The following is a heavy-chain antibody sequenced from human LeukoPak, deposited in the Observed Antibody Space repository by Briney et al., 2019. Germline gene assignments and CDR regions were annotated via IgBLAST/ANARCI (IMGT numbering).Heavy chain of an antibody. CDR2: IYYSGIT. J-gene: IGHJ4*02. Sequence: SETLSLTCTVSGGSISSSSNYWGWIRQSPGKGLEWIGRIYYSGITYYSPSLKSRVTISVDTSNNQFSLKLSSVTAADTAVYYCARGYYDVLTGHPKNFDYWGQGTLVTVSS. CDR3: ARGYYDVLTGHPKNFDY. CDR1: GGSISSSSNY. D-gene: IGHD3-9*01. V-gene: IGHV4-39*01.